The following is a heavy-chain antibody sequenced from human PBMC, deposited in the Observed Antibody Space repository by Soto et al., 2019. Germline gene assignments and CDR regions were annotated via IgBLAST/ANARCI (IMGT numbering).Heavy chain of an antibody. D-gene: IGHD3-3*01. CDR3: ARAALLRVLSH. CDR2: INADNGNT. V-gene: IGHV1-3*01. J-gene: IGHJ4*02. CDR1: GYTFTSYA. Sequence: QVQLVQSGAEVKKPGASVKVSCKASGYTFTSYAMHWVRQAPGQRLEWMGWINADNGNTKYSQKFQGRVTITRDTSASTAYMELSSLRSEDTAVYYCARAALLRVLSHWGQGTLVTVSS.